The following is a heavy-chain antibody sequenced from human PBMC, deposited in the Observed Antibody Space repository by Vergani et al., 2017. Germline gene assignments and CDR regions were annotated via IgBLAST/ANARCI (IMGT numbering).Heavy chain of an antibody. CDR1: GFSLTTPGVG. V-gene: IGHV2-5*01. CDR2: IYWNDDV. D-gene: IGHD6-13*01. CDR3: ASEGGKAAGYFDL. J-gene: IGHJ4*02. Sequence: QITLKESSPTLVKPTQTLTLTCTLSGFSLTTPGVGVAWIRQPPGKALEWLAIIYWNDDVRYRPSLNNRLTITKDTAKNQVVLTMTKMDPVDTGTYYCASEGGKAAGYFDLWGPGSLVTVSS.